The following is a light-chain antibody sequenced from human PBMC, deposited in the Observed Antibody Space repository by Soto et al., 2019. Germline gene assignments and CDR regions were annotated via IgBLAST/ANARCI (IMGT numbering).Light chain of an antibody. Sequence: IQLTQSPSSLSASAGDRVTITCRASQSISSYLNWYQQKPGKAPKLLIYAASSLQSGVPSRFSGSGSGTDFTLTISSLQPEEFATYYCQQSYSTPRTVGQGTKVDI. CDR1: QSISSY. V-gene: IGKV1-39*01. J-gene: IGKJ1*01. CDR2: AAS. CDR3: QQSYSTPRT.